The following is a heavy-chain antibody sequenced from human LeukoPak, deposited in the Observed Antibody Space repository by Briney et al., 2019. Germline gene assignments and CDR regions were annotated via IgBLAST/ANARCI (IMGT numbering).Heavy chain of an antibody. J-gene: IGHJ4*02. CDR2: IYSGGST. CDR3: ARSRGYSYGYSYFDS. Sequence: QPGGSLRLSCAASGFTVSSNYMSWVRQAPGKGLEWVSVIYSGGSTYYADSVKGRFTISRDNSKNTLYLQLNSLRAEDTAVYYCARSRGYSYGYSYFDSWGQGTLVTVSS. V-gene: IGHV3-53*01. CDR1: GFTVSSNY. D-gene: IGHD5-18*01.